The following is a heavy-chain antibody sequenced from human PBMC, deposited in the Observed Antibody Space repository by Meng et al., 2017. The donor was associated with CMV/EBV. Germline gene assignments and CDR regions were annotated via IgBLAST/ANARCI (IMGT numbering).Heavy chain of an antibody. CDR1: GFTFSSYA. D-gene: IGHD3-16*01. CDR3: ATDGGLPPYYYGLDV. CDR2: ISYDGSNK. Sequence: GESLKISCAASGFTFSSYAMHWVRQAPGKGLEWLTVISYDGSNKYYADSVKGRFTISRDNSKNTLYLQMSSLRAEDTAVYYCATDGGLPPYYYGLDVWGQGTTVTVSS. J-gene: IGHJ6*02. V-gene: IGHV3-30-3*01.